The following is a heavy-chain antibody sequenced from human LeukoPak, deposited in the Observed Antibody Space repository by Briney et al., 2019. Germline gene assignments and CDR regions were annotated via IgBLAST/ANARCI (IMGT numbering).Heavy chain of an antibody. V-gene: IGHV3-23*01. D-gene: IGHD5-12*01. Sequence: PGGSLRLSCTASGFPFGSYAMTWVRQAPGKGLEWVSTISGGALNTYYADSVTGRFTLSRDNSNNTLHLQMTSLRAEDTAVYYCAKSKFYSGNGAFDYWGQGTLVTVSS. CDR1: GFPFGSYA. J-gene: IGHJ4*02. CDR3: AKSKFYSGNGAFDY. CDR2: ISGGALNT.